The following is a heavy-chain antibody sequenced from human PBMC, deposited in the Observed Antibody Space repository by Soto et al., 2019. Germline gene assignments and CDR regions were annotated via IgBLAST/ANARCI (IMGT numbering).Heavy chain of an antibody. CDR3: AKGATSSWDGGPFDC. J-gene: IGHJ4*02. CDR1: GFTFSTYA. V-gene: IGHV3-23*01. D-gene: IGHD6-13*01. Sequence: EVQLLESGGGLVQPGGSLRLSCAASGFTFSTYAMNWVRQAPGKGLEWVSAISGSGGSTYYADSVKGRFTISRDNSKNTLYLQVNSLGAEDTAVYYCAKGATSSWDGGPFDCWGQGTLVTVSS. CDR2: ISGSGGST.